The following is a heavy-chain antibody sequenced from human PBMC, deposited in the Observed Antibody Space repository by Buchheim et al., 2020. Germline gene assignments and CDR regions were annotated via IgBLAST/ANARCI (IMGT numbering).Heavy chain of an antibody. D-gene: IGHD3-22*01. CDR1: GGPISSGAYY. J-gene: IGHJ4*02. Sequence: QVQLQESGPGLVKPSQTLSLTCTVSGGPISSGAYYWSWIRQHPGRGLEWIGYIYYSGSTYYNPSLKSRPIISVDTSKNQFSLKLSSVTAADTAVYYCVTHSSDYYYFDYWGQGTL. CDR2: IYYSGST. CDR3: VTHSSDYYYFDY. V-gene: IGHV4-31*03.